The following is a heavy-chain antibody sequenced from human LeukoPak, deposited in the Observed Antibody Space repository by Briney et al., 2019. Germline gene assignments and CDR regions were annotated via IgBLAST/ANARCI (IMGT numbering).Heavy chain of an antibody. CDR2: ISRSGGST. CDR1: AFTFSSYA. J-gene: IGHJ5*02. CDR3: AKRPSRAVVVPAAIWFDP. Sequence: GGSLRLSCAASAFTFSSYAMSWVRQAPGKGLEWVSAISRSGGSTYYADSVKGRFTISRDNSKNTLYLQMNSLRAEDTAVYYCAKRPSRAVVVPAAIWFDPWGQGTLVTVSS. D-gene: IGHD2-2*01. V-gene: IGHV3-23*01.